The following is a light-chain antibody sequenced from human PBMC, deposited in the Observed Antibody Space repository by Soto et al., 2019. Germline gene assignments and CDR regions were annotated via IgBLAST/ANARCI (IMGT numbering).Light chain of an antibody. CDR1: QGISLS. CDR3: QQFDSYPIT. Sequence: IHLTQSPSSLSASVGDRVTITCRASQGISLSLTWYQQRPGKAPKLLIYDASTLAGEVPSRFSGSGSGTDVTLAVSRLHPEDFATYFCQQFDSYPITFGQGTRLEL. CDR2: DAS. V-gene: IGKV1-13*02. J-gene: IGKJ5*01.